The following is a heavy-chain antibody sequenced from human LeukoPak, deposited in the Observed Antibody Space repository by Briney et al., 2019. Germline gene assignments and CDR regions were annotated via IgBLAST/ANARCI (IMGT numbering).Heavy chain of an antibody. D-gene: IGHD3-10*01. Sequence: SETLSLTCAVYGGSFSGYYRSWIRQPPGKGLEWIGEINHSGSTNYNPSLKSRVTISVDTSKNQFSLKLSSVTAADTAVYYCARLPPLRITMVRGVRPDYWGQGTLVTVSS. CDR3: ARLPPLRITMVRGVRPDY. J-gene: IGHJ4*02. CDR2: INHSGST. CDR1: GGSFSGYY. V-gene: IGHV4-34*01.